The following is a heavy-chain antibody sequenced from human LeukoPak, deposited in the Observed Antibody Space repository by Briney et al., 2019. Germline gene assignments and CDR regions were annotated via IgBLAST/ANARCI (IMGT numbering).Heavy chain of an antibody. CDR3: ARELIVGATIGDAFDI. V-gene: IGHV1-2*06. CDR1: GYTFTGYY. J-gene: IGHJ3*02. CDR2: INPNSGGT. Sequence: ASVKVSCKASGYTFTGYYMHWVRQAPGQGLEWMGRINPNSGGTNYAQKFQGRVTMTRNTPISTAYMELSRLRSDDTAVHYCARELIVGATIGDAFDIWGQGTMVTVSS. D-gene: IGHD1-26*01.